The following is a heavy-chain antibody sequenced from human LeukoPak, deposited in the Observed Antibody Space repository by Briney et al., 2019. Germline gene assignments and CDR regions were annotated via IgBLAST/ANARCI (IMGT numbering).Heavy chain of an antibody. CDR2: INGGSGNS. V-gene: IGHV3-23*01. CDR3: AKGQGYNYGDSIDY. D-gene: IGHD5-18*01. J-gene: IGHJ4*02. Sequence: GGSLRLSCVASGFTFNNYAMTWVRQAPGKGLEWVSVINGGSGNSYYADSVKGRFTVSRDNSKNTLYLQMNSLRDEDTAVYYCAKGQGYNYGDSIDYWGQGTLVTVSS. CDR1: GFTFNNYA.